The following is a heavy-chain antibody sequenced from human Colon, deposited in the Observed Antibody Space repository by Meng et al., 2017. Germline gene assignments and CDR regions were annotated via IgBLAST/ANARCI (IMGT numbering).Heavy chain of an antibody. V-gene: IGHV4-4*02. CDR3: AREVVVAGTRNWLDP. D-gene: IGHD6-19*01. CDR1: GGSITSSGW. CDR2: TYQYGRP. J-gene: IGHJ5*02. Sequence: QGQLPESGPGLVKPSGTLSLPFTVSGGSITSSGWWRWVRQTPGKGLEWIGETYQYGRPNYNQSLKSRVTRSVDKSKTQFYLNMTSVTAADTDVYYCAREVVVAGTRNWLDPWGQGILVTVSS.